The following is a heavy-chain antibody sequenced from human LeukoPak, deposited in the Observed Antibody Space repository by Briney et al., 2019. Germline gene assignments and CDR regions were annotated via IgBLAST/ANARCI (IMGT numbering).Heavy chain of an antibody. CDR2: INHSGST. D-gene: IGHD2-21*02. J-gene: IGHJ3*02. CDR1: GGSFSGYY. V-gene: IGHV4-34*01. Sequence: KSSETLSLTCAVYGGSFSGYYWSWIRQPPGKGLEWIGEINHSGSTNYNPSLKSRVTISVDTSKNQFSLKLSSVTAADTAVYYCARGPMSDCGGDCYPSAFDIWGQGTMVTVSS. CDR3: ARGPMSDCGGDCYPSAFDI.